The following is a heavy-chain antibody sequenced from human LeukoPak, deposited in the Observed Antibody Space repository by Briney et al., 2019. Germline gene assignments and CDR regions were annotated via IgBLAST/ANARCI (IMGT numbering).Heavy chain of an antibody. J-gene: IGHJ4*02. V-gene: IGHV3-74*01. Sequence: GGSLRLSCTASGFTFRSYWMHWVRQIPGKGLVWVSRIASDGNNRDYADSVKGRFTISRDNAKNTLYLQMNSLRVEDTAVYYCARGRPHGNDYWGQGTLVTVSS. CDR1: GFTFRSYW. CDR2: IASDGNNR. D-gene: IGHD4-23*01. CDR3: ARGRPHGNDY.